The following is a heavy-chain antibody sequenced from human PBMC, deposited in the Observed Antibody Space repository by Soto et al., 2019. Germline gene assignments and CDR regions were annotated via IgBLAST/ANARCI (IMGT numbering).Heavy chain of an antibody. J-gene: IGHJ4*02. Sequence: GGSLRLSCAASGFTVSGNYMSWFRQAPGKGLEWVSVIYSGGSTYYADSVKGRFTISRDNSKNTLYLQMNSLRAEDTAVYYCARYSGSWYLSFDYWGQGTLVTVSS. D-gene: IGHD6-13*01. CDR2: IYSGGST. CDR3: ARYSGSWYLSFDY. CDR1: GFTVSGNY. V-gene: IGHV3-53*01.